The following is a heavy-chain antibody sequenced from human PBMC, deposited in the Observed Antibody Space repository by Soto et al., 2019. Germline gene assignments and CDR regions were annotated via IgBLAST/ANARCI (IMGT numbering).Heavy chain of an antibody. J-gene: IGHJ6*02. CDR2: IIPIFGTA. V-gene: IGHV1-69*01. CDR3: ARDRDTAMVTAYYYGMDV. Sequence: QVQLVQSGAEVKKPGSSVKVSYKASGGTFSSYAISWVRQAPGQGLEWMGGIIPIFGTANYAQKFQGRVTITADESTSTAYMELSSLRSEDTAVYYCARDRDTAMVTAYYYGMDVWGQGTTVTVSS. CDR1: GGTFSSYA. D-gene: IGHD5-18*01.